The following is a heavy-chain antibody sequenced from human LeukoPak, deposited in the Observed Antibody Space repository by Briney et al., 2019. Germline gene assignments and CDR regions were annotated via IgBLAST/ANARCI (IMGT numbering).Heavy chain of an antibody. Sequence: GGSLRLSCAASGFTFTSYSMNWVRQAPVKGLEWASTISGGGGSTYYADSVKGRFTISRDNSKNTLYLQVNSLRAEDTAVYYCAKGGKWDVTPFDYWGQGTLVTVSS. D-gene: IGHD1-26*01. CDR2: ISGGGGST. CDR1: GFTFTSYS. J-gene: IGHJ4*02. V-gene: IGHV3-23*01. CDR3: AKGGKWDVTPFDY.